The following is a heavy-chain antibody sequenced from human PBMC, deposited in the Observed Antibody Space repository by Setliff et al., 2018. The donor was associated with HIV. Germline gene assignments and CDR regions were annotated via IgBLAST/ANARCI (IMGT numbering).Heavy chain of an antibody. V-gene: IGHV5-51*01. D-gene: IGHD5-12*01. CDR2: IHPGDSNT. Sequence: GESLKISCKGSGYSFTSYWIGWVRQMPGKGLEWMGIIHPGDSNTRYSPSFQGQVTISADKSISTAYLQWSSLKAEDTAVYYCARDPVRSDGYNFDYWGQGTLVTVSS. J-gene: IGHJ4*02. CDR3: ARDPVRSDGYNFDY. CDR1: GYSFTSYW.